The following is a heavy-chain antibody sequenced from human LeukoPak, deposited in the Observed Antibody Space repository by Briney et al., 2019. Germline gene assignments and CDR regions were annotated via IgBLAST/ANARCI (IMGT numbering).Heavy chain of an antibody. CDR2: INPNSGGT. CDR3: ARNIWFGESSDGFDI. V-gene: IGHV1-2*02. D-gene: IGHD3-10*01. CDR1: GYIFTDYY. Sequence: GASVKVSCKTSGYIFTDYYMHWVRQAPGQGLEWMGWINPNSGGTNYAQKFQGRVTMTRDTSISTAYMELSRLRSDDTAMYYCARNIWFGESSDGFDIWGQGTMVTVSS. J-gene: IGHJ3*02.